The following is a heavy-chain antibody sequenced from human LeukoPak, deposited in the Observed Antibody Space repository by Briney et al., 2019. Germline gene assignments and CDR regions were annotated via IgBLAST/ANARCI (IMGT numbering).Heavy chain of an antibody. D-gene: IGHD3-10*01. J-gene: IGHJ6*02. V-gene: IGHV4-59*01. CDR2: IYYSGST. Sequence: SETLSLTCTVSGASISSYYWSWIRQPAGKGLEWIGYIYYSGSTNYNPSLKSRVTISVDTSKNQFSLKLSSVTAADTAVYYCARGVTMVRGPHKSYGMDVWGQGATVTVSS. CDR3: ARGVTMVRGPHKSYGMDV. CDR1: GASISSYY.